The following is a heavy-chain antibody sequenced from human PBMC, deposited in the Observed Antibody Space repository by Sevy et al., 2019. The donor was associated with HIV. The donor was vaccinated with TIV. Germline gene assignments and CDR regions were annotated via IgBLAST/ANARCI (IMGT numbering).Heavy chain of an antibody. J-gene: IGHJ6*02. CDR3: TKHRGSRPSYAMDV. CDR1: GLLFNNFA. CDR2: ISGGGGST. Sequence: GGSLRLSCAASGLLFNNFAMGWVRQAPGKGLEWVSVISGGGGSTYYADSVKGRFTISRENSKNTVFLQMNSLRAEDTAAYYCTKHRGSRPSYAMDVWGQWTTVTVSS. D-gene: IGHD3-16*01. V-gene: IGHV3-23*01.